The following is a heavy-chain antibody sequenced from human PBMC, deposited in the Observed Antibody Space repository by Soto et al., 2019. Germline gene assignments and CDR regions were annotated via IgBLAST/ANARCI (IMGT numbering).Heavy chain of an antibody. CDR2: VYYRGRS. J-gene: IGHJ4*02. CDR1: GGSVTNSSYY. V-gene: IGHV4-39*01. CDR3: VSQRTTVITQPYFDY. D-gene: IGHD4-4*01. Sequence: TSETLSLTCTVSGGSVTNSSYYWGWIRQSPGKGLEWIGSVYYRGRSYSKSSVKSRVTISVDTSKNQFSLNLNSVTAPDTAVYLCVSQRTTVITQPYFDYWGPGALVTVSS.